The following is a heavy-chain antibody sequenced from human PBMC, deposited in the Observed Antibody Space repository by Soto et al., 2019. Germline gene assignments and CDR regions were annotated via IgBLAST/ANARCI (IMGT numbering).Heavy chain of an antibody. Sequence: SLRLSCTASGFTFGDYAVSWVRQAPGKXLEWIGFIRSYANGGTTEYAASVRNRFTISRDDSKGVAYLQMNSLKAEDTAVFYCSIACCSTTSCHYYYGMDVWGPGTAVTVSS. D-gene: IGHD2-2*01. CDR3: SIACCSTTSCHYYYGMDV. CDR1: GFTFGDYA. J-gene: IGHJ6*02. V-gene: IGHV3-49*04. CDR2: IRSYANGGTT.